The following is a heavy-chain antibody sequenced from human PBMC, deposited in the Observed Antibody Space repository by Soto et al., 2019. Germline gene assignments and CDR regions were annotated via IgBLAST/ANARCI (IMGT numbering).Heavy chain of an antibody. CDR1: GYTFTNFG. J-gene: IGHJ6*02. CDR3: AREGSAPYYYYGMDV. Sequence: VKVSCKASGYTFTNFGISWVRQAPGQGLEWMGWISAYDGNTNYAQKFQGRVTMTTDTSTSTAYMAVRSLGSDDTAVYYCAREGSAPYYYYGMDVWGQGTTVTVSS. V-gene: IGHV1-18*01. CDR2: ISAYDGNT. D-gene: IGHD6-19*01.